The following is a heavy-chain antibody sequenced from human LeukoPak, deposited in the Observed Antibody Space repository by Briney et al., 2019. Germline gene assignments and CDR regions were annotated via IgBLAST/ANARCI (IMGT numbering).Heavy chain of an antibody. D-gene: IGHD2-21*02. CDR3: ARFLCGGDCYNQFDY. CDR2: ISAYNGNT. J-gene: IGHJ4*02. CDR1: GYTFTSYG. Sequence: ASVKVSCKASGYTFTSYGISWVRQAPGQGLEWMGWISAYNGNTNYAQKLQGRVTMTTDTSTSTAYMELRSLRSDDTAVYYCARFLCGGDCYNQFDYWGQGTLVTVSS. V-gene: IGHV1-18*01.